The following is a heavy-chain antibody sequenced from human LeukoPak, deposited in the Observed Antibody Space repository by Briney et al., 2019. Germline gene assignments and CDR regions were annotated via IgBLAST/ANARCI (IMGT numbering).Heavy chain of an antibody. CDR3: VRARSPPVHARYFDY. CDR1: GFTFSSYF. J-gene: IGHJ4*02. Sequence: PGGSLRLSCSASGFTFSSYFMYWVRQAPGKGLEYVSGISSNVDNAYNADSVKGRFTISRDNSKNTLYLQMSSLRAHDTAVYYSVRARSPPVHARYFDYWGQGTLVTVSS. V-gene: IGHV3-64D*06. CDR2: ISSNVDNA. D-gene: IGHD5-24*01.